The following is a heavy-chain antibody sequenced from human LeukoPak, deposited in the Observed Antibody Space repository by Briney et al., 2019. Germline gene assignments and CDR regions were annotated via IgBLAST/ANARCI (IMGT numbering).Heavy chain of an antibody. CDR2: ISSSSSYI. CDR3: ARQGDSSVSRANYYYYGMDV. V-gene: IGHV3-21*01. CDR1: GFTFSSYS. Sequence: GGSLRLSCAASGFTFSSYSMNWVRQAPGKGLEWVSSISSSSSYIYYADSVKGRFTISRDNAKNSLYLQMNSLRAEDTAVYYCARQGDSSVSRANYYYYGMDVWGQGTTVTVSS. J-gene: IGHJ6*02. D-gene: IGHD2-21*02.